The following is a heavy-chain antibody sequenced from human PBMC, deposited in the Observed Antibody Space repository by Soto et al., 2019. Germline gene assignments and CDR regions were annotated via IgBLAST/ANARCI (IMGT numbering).Heavy chain of an antibody. J-gene: IGHJ3*02. D-gene: IGHD1-7*01. V-gene: IGHV1-69*04. CDR3: ARPRNSDAFDI. Sequence: SVQGSCKASGGTFSSYAISWVRQAPGQGLEWMGRIIPILGTANYAQKFQGRATITADKSTSTAYMELSSLRSEDTAVYYCARPRNSDAFDIWGQGTMVTVSS. CDR2: IIPILGTA. CDR1: GGTFSSYA.